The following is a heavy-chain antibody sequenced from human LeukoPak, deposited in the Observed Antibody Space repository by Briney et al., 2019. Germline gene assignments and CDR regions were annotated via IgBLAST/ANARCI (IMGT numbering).Heavy chain of an antibody. J-gene: IGHJ4*02. Sequence: SETLSLTCTVSGGSISSGGYYWSWIRQHPGKGLEWIGYIYYSGSTYYNPSLKSRVTISVDTSKNQFSLKLSSVTAADTAVYYCARESSDLGPRVFDYWGQGTLVTVSS. CDR2: IYYSGST. D-gene: IGHD6-19*01. CDR1: GGSISSGGYY. V-gene: IGHV4-31*03. CDR3: ARESSDLGPRVFDY.